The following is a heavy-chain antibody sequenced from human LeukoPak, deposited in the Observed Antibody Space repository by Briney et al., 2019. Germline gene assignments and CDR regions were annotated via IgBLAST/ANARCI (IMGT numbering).Heavy chain of an antibody. CDR3: TRGAGWLIDY. CDR1: GGSISSSSYY. Sequence: SETLSLTCTVSGGSISSSSYYWGWIRQPPGKGLEWIGSIYYSGSTYYNPSLKSRVTISVDTSKNQFSLKLNSLTTADTAVYYCTRGAGWLIDYWGQGILVTVSS. V-gene: IGHV4-39*07. D-gene: IGHD3-16*01. CDR2: IYYSGST. J-gene: IGHJ4*02.